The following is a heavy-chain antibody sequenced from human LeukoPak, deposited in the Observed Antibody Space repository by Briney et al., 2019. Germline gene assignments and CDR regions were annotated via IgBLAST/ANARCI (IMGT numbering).Heavy chain of an antibody. CDR1: GFTFSSYS. D-gene: IGHD4-17*01. J-gene: IGHJ3*02. V-gene: IGHV3-21*01. CDR2: ISTSSSYI. Sequence: GGSLRLSCAASGFTFSSYSINWVRQAPGKGLEWVSSISTSSSYIYYADSVKGRFTISRDNAKNSLYLQMNSLREEDTAVYYCARVRAPVTRISSFDIWGQGTMVTVSS. CDR3: ARVRAPVTRISSFDI.